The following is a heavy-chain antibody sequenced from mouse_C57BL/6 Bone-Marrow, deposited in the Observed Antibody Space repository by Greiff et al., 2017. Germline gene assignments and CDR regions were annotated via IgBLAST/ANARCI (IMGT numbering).Heavy chain of an antibody. Sequence: VQLQQSGAELVRPGASVKLSCTASGFNIKDDYMHWVKQRPEQGLEWIGWIDPENGDTEYASKFQGKATITADTSSNTAYLQLSSLTSEDTAVSFYTTGSTTVVGGGGYWYFDVWGTGTTVTVSS. CDR3: TTGSTTVVGGGGYWYFDV. CDR2: IDPENGDT. J-gene: IGHJ1*03. V-gene: IGHV14-4*01. CDR1: GFNIKDDY. D-gene: IGHD1-1*01.